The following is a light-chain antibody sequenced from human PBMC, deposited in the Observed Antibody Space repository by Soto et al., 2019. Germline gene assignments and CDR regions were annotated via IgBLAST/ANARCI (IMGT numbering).Light chain of an antibody. CDR2: AAS. Sequence: DIQMTQSPSSLSASVGDRVTITCRASQGIRDDLGWFQQKPGKAPKRLIYAASSLQSGVPSRFSGSGSGTEFTLTITNLQAEAFATYYCLQHNSYPPWTFGQGTKVESK. J-gene: IGKJ1*01. V-gene: IGKV1-17*02. CDR3: LQHNSYPPWT. CDR1: QGIRDD.